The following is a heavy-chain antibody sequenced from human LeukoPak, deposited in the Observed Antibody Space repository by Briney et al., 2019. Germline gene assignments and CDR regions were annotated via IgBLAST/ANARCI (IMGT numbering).Heavy chain of an antibody. J-gene: IGHJ6*03. Sequence: GEPLKISCXGSGYSFTSYWIGWVREMPGKGLEWMGIIYPGYSDTRDSPSFQAQVTISADKSISTAYLQWSSLKASDTAMYYCARVPQDYYSYYYMDVCGKGTTVTVSS. CDR1: GYSFTSYW. CDR3: ARVPQDYYSYYYMDV. D-gene: IGHD2-2*01. CDR2: IYPGYSDT. V-gene: IGHV5-51*01.